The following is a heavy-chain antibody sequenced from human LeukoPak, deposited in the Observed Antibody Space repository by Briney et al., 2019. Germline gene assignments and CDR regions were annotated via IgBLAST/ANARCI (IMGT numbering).Heavy chain of an antibody. D-gene: IGHD1-7*01. Sequence: GGSLRLSCAASGFTFNNHAMSWVRQAPGKGLEWVSGISSSGRSTYYADSVKGRFTISRDNAKNLLFLQMNSLRAEDTAVYYCARMNYVSTGWGAPFDNWGQGTLVTVSS. CDR2: ISSSGRST. CDR3: ARMNYVSTGWGAPFDN. J-gene: IGHJ4*02. CDR1: GFTFNNHA. V-gene: IGHV3-23*01.